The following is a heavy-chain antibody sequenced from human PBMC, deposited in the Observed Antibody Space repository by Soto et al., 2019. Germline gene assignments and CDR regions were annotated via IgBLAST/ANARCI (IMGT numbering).Heavy chain of an antibody. CDR3: VSDRGYGYASVPYS. V-gene: IGHV3-30*03. Sequence: QAQLVESGGGVVQPGRSLRLSCAASGFAFSSYGMHWIRRAQGTGLEWVAVISYDGSLQHYADSVKGRFTISRDNSKNMVLLQISSLRAEDTAVYYCVSDRGYGYASVPYSWGQGTLVSVSS. CDR1: GFAFSSYG. CDR2: ISYDGSLQ. J-gene: IGHJ4*02. D-gene: IGHD5-18*01.